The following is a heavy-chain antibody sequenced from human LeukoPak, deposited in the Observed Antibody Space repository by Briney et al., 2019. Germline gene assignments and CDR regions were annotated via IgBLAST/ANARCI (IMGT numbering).Heavy chain of an antibody. D-gene: IGHD3-10*01. CDR1: GFTFSSYG. V-gene: IGHV3-30*18. Sequence: GRSLRLSCAASGFTFSSYGMHWVRQAPGKGLEWVAVISYDGSNKYYADSVKGRFTISRDNSKNTLYLQMNSLRAEDTAVYYCAKDQSGVLLWFGELLNPPSTYYYYYGMDVWGQGTTVTVSS. CDR3: AKDQSGVLLWFGELLNPPSTYYYYYGMDV. J-gene: IGHJ6*02. CDR2: ISYDGSNK.